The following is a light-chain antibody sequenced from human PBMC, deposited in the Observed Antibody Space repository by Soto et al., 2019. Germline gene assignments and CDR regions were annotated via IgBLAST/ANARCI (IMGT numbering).Light chain of an antibody. CDR3: QQYGSFTWT. V-gene: IGKV3-20*01. CDR2: GAS. Sequence: EIVLTQSPGTLSLSPGERATLSCRASQSVSSSYLAWYQQKPGQAPRLLIYGASSRATGIPDRFSGSGSGTDFTLTISRLEPEDFAVYYCQQYGSFTWTLGQGTKVDI. CDR1: QSVSSSY. J-gene: IGKJ1*01.